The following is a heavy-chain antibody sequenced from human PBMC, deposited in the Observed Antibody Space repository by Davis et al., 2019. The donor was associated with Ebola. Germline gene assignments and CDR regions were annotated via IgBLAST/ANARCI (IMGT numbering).Heavy chain of an antibody. CDR3: TTESRYNWNQGDY. D-gene: IGHD1-20*01. Sequence: GESLKISCAASGFTFSNAWMSWVRQAPGKGLEWVGRIKSKTDGGTTDYAAPVKGRFTISRDDSKNTLYLQMNSLKTEDTAVYYCTTESRYNWNQGDYWGQGTLVTVSS. J-gene: IGHJ4*02. CDR1: GFTFSNAW. V-gene: IGHV3-15*01. CDR2: IKSKTDGGTT.